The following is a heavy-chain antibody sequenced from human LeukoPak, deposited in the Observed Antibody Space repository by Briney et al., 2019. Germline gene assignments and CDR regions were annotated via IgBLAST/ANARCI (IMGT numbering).Heavy chain of an antibody. CDR1: GGSISSSSYY. CDR3: ARFTYYYGSNYYFDY. V-gene: IGHV4-39*07. CDR2: FLYSGST. Sequence: PSETLSLTCTVSGGSISSSSYYWGWIRQPPGKGLEWIGSFLYSGSTYYNPSLKSRVTISVDTSKNQFSLKVRSVTAADTAVYYCARFTYYYGSNYYFDYWGQGTLVTVSS. D-gene: IGHD3-10*01. J-gene: IGHJ4*02.